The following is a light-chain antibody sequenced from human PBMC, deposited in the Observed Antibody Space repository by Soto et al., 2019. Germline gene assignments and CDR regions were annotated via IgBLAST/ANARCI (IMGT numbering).Light chain of an antibody. CDR3: VSWDSSLTAYV. CDR1: SSNIGGNS. CDR2: DDN. V-gene: IGLV1-51*01. J-gene: IGLJ1*01. Sequence: QSVLTQPPAVSAGPGQKVTISCSGSSSNIGGNSVSWYQQLPGTAPKLLIYDDNKRPSGIPDRFSGSKSGTSATLGITGFQTGDEADYYCVSWDSSLTAYVFGTGTQVTVL.